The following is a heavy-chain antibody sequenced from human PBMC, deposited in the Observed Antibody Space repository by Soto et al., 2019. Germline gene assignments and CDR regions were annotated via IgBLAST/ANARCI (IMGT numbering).Heavy chain of an antibody. CDR1: GFTFSSSE. Sequence: EVQLVESGGGLIQPGGSLRLSCAASGFTFSSSEMYWVRQAPGKGLEWVSYIHPSGQPIFYADSVKGRFTISRDNAKNSLYLQMSRLSAEDSAVYYCASRASRWGQGTMVTVSS. V-gene: IGHV3-48*03. CDR3: ASRASR. CDR2: IHPSGQPI. J-gene: IGHJ3*01. D-gene: IGHD1-26*01.